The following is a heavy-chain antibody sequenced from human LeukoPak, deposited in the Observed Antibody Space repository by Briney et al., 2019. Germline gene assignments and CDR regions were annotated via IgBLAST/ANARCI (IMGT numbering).Heavy chain of an antibody. J-gene: IGHJ4*02. CDR3: ARSGVITFGGIIVPYYFDY. CDR2: IYYSGST. CDR1: GGSISSYY. D-gene: IGHD3-16*02. Sequence: SETLSLTCTVSGGSISSYYWSWIRQPPGKGLEWIGYIYYSGSTNYNPSLKSRVTISVDTSKNQFSLKLSSVTAADTAVYYCARSGVITFGGIIVPYYFDYWGQGTLVTVSS. V-gene: IGHV4-59*01.